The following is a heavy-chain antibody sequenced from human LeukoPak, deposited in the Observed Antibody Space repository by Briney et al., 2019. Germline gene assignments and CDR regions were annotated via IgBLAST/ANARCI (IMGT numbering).Heavy chain of an antibody. CDR1: GGSFSGYY. J-gene: IGHJ4*02. V-gene: IGHV3-7*01. CDR3: ARVESSGYFDY. CDR2: IKQDGSEK. Sequence: ETLSLTCAVYGGSFSGYYWSWIRQPPGKGLEWVANIKQDGSEKYYVDPVKGRFTISRDNAKNSLYLQMNSLRAEDTAVYYCARVESSGYFDYWGQGTLVTVSS. D-gene: IGHD3-22*01.